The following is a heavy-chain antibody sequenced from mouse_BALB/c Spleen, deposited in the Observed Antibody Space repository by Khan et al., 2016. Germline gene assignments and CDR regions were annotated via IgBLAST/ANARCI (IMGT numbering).Heavy chain of an antibody. V-gene: IGHV1S136*01. Sequence: VQLQQSGPELVKPGASVKMSCKASGYTFTNYVMHWVKQKPGQGLEWIGYINPYNAGTKYNEKFKGKATLTSDRSSSTAYMELSSLTSEDSAVYYCARDYYGYDVDYWGQGTTLTVSS. J-gene: IGHJ2*01. CDR3: ARDYYGYDVDY. CDR2: INPYNAGT. CDR1: GYTFTNYV. D-gene: IGHD2-2*01.